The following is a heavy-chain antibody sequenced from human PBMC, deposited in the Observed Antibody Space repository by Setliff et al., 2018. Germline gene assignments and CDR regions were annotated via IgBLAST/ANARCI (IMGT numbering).Heavy chain of an antibody. Sequence: SETLSLTCTVSGGSISSGGYYWSWIRQHPGKGLEWIGYIYYSGSTSYYNPSLRSRVTISVDTSKNQFSLQLSSVTAADTAVYYCARTGTYRYFDYWGQGTLVTVSS. J-gene: IGHJ4*02. CDR2: IYYSGSTS. D-gene: IGHD1-1*01. V-gene: IGHV4-31*03. CDR1: GGSISSGGYY. CDR3: ARTGTYRYFDY.